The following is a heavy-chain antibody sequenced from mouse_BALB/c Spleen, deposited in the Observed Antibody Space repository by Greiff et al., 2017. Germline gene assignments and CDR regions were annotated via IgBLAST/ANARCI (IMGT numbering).Heavy chain of an antibody. CDR1: GFTFSSYG. CDR2: INSNGGST. V-gene: IGHV5-6-3*01. J-gene: IGHJ4*01. CDR3: ARARDYYGSMDY. Sequence: EVMLVESGGGLVQPGGSLKLSCAASGFTFSSYGMSWVRQTPDKRLELVATINSNGGSTYYPDSVKGRFTIARDNAKNTLYLQMSSLTSEDTAMYDCARARDYYGSMDYWGQGTSVTVSS. D-gene: IGHD1-2*01.